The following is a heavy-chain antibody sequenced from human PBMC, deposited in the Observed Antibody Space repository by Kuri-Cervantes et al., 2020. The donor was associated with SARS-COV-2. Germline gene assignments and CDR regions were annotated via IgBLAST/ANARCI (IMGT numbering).Heavy chain of an antibody. CDR1: GFTFSSYA. D-gene: IGHD6-19*01. CDR3: AKASPTSYSSGWYAHY. V-gene: IGHV3-23*01. CDR2: ISGSGGST. J-gene: IGHJ4*02. Sequence: GGSLRLSCAASGFTFSSYAMSWVRQAPGKGLERVSTISGSGGSTYYADSVKGRFTISRDNSKNTLYLQMNSLRAEDTAVYYCAKASPTSYSSGWYAHYWGQGTLVTVSS.